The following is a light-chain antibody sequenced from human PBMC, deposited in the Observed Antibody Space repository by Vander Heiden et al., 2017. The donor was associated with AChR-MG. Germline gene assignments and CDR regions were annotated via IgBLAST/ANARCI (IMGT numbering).Light chain of an antibody. CDR3: QQSDSVPRT. Sequence: DIQMTQSPSSLSASVGDRVTITCRASQNIRRYLNWYQQIPGKAPKLLIYDVATLQSDVPSRFSGSGFETHFTLTISDLQPEDFANYFCQQSDSVPRTFGQGTKLETK. V-gene: IGKV1-39*01. J-gene: IGKJ2*01. CDR2: DVA. CDR1: QNIRRY.